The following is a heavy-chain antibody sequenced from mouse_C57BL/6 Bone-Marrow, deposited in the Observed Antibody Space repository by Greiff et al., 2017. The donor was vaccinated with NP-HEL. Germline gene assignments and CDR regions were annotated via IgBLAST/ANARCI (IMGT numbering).Heavy chain of an antibody. V-gene: IGHV1-4*01. CDR1: GYTFTSYT. J-gene: IGHJ3*01. Sequence: VQLQQSGAELARPGASVKMSCKASGYTFTSYTMHWVKQRPGQGLEWIGYINPSSGYTKYNQKFKDKATLTADKSSSTAYMQLSSLTSEDSAVYYCARHYYGSSYLAYWGQVTLVTVSA. D-gene: IGHD1-1*01. CDR2: INPSSGYT. CDR3: ARHYYGSSYLAY.